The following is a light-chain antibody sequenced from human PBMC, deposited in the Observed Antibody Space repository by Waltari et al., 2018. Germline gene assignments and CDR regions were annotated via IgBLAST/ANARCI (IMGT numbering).Light chain of an antibody. CDR3: QQIKSYPIT. CDR1: QGISTY. J-gene: IGKJ4*01. V-gene: IGKV1-9*01. CDR2: AAA. Sequence: DIQLTQSPSLLSSSVGDRVTISCRASQGISTYLAWFQQKPGKAPRRLIYAAAILQGGVPSRFSGSGSGTDFTLTISSLQPEDFGTYYCQQIKSYPITFGGGTKVEVK.